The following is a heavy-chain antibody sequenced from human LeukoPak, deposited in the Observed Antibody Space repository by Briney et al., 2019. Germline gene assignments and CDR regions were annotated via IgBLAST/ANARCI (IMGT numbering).Heavy chain of an antibody. J-gene: IGHJ4*02. V-gene: IGHV1-2*06. CDR2: ISPNSGGT. CDR3: AKNRAGDYEDY. Sequence: ASVKVSCKASGYTFTDYYVHWVRQAPGQGLEWMGRISPNSGGTNYAQKFRGRLTVTRDTSISTAYMELSSLRSDDTAVYYCAKNRAGDYEDYCGQGTLVTVSS. CDR1: GYTFTDYY. D-gene: IGHD4-17*01.